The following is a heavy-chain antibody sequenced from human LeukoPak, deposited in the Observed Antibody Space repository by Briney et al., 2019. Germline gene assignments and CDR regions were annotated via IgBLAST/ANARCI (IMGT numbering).Heavy chain of an antibody. V-gene: IGHV4-4*07. CDR2: IYISGAT. J-gene: IGHJ2*01. Sequence: SETLSLTCTVSGGSINTYFWSWIRQRADKGLEWIGRIYISGATNYNPSLKSRVTMSLDTSKNQFSLKLSSVTAADTAVYYCARSYDSSGYHWYFDLWGRGTLVTVSS. D-gene: IGHD3-22*01. CDR3: ARSYDSSGYHWYFDL. CDR1: GGSINTYF.